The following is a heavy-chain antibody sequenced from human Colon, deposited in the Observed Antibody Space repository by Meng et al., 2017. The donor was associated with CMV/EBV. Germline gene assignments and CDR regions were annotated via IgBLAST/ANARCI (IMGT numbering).Heavy chain of an antibody. V-gene: IGHV3-11*01. CDR3: AKEGGY. Sequence: GESLKISCAASGFTFNDYSMSWIRQAPGKGLEWISYISSNGRTIYYADSVRGRFTISRDNARNSLFLQMNTLSADDTALYYCAKEGGYWGQGTLVTVSS. CDR1: GFTFNDYS. J-gene: IGHJ4*02. CDR2: ISSNGRTI. D-gene: IGHD3-16*01.